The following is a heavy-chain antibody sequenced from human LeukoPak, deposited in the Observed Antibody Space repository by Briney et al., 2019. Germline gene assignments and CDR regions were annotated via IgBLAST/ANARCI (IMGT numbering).Heavy chain of an antibody. CDR1: GFTFSRYS. CDR3: ARTSGFYDSSGYIFDY. CDR2: ISSSSSYI. J-gene: IGHJ4*02. Sequence: GGSLRLSCAASGFTFSRYSLNWVRQAPGKGLEWVSSISSSSSYIYYADSVKSRFTISRDNAKNSLYLQMNSLRAEDTAVYYCARTSGFYDSSGYIFDYWGQGTLVTVSS. V-gene: IGHV3-21*01. D-gene: IGHD3-22*01.